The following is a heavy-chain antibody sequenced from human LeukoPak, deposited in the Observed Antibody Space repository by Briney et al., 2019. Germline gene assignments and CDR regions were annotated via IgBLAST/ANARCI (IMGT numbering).Heavy chain of an antibody. V-gene: IGHV3-15*01. CDR1: GFTFSSAW. D-gene: IGHD1-14*01. CDR3: TRTYHTHYFDY. Sequence: GGSQRLSCAASGFTFSSAWMNWVRQAPGKGLEWVARIRSKTDGTTDYAAPVKGRFTISRDDSKNTLYLQMNSLKSEDTAVYYCTRTYHTHYFDYWGQGTLVTVSS. J-gene: IGHJ4*02. CDR2: IRSKTDGTT.